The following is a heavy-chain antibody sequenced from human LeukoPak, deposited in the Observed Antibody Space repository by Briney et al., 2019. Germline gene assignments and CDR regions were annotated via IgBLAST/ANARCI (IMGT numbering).Heavy chain of an antibody. D-gene: IGHD2-8*01. CDR1: GYTFTSYD. CDR2: MNPNSGNT. CDR3: ARAGGLGYCTNGVCSTLDNWFDP. V-gene: IGHV1-8*01. J-gene: IGHJ5*02. Sequence: ASVKVSCKASGYTFTSYDINWVRQATGQGLEWMGWMNPNSGNTGYAQKFQGRVTMTRNTSISTAYMELSSLRSEDTAVYYCARAGGLGYCTNGVCSTLDNWFDPWGQGTLVTVSS.